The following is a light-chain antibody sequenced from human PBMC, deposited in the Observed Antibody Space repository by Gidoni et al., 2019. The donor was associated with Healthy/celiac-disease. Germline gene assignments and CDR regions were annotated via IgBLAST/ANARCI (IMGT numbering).Light chain of an antibody. CDR3: SSYTSSRGDV. V-gene: IGLV2-14*01. J-gene: IGLJ1*01. Sequence: SVLPTPASVSGSPGQAITISRTGTSRDVGGYHYDSWYQQHPGKAPKLMIYDVSDRPSGVSKRCSGSKSCNTASLTISGLPAEYEADYYCSSYTSSRGDVFGTGTKVTVL. CDR1: SRDVGGYHY. CDR2: DVS.